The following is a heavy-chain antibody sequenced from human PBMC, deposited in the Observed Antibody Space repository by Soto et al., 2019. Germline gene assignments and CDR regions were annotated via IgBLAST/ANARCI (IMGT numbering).Heavy chain of an antibody. Sequence: PGGSLRLACAASGFTFSSYSMNWVRQAQGKGLEWVSSISSSSSYIYYADSVKGRFTISRDNAKNSLYLQMNSLRAEDTAVYYCARDVRHDSSGYYYGYYYYGMDVWGQGATVTVSS. CDR2: ISSSSSYI. CDR1: GFTFSSYS. D-gene: IGHD3-22*01. J-gene: IGHJ6*02. CDR3: ARDVRHDSSGYYYGYYYYGMDV. V-gene: IGHV3-21*01.